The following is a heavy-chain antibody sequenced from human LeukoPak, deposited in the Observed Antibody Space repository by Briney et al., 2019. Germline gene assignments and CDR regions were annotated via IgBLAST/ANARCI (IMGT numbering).Heavy chain of an antibody. CDR3: ARVAAGGNYFDY. Sequence: PSETLSLTCAVSGGSISSYYWSWIRQPPGKGLEWIGYIYYSGSTNYNPSLKSRVTISVDTSKNQFSLKLSSVTAADTAVYHCARVAAGGNYFDYWGQGTLVTVSS. V-gene: IGHV4-59*01. D-gene: IGHD6-13*01. CDR1: GGSISSYY. CDR2: IYYSGST. J-gene: IGHJ4*02.